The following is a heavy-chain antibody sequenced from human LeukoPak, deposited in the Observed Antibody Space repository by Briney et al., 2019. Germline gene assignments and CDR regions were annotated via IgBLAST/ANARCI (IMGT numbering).Heavy chain of an antibody. CDR1: GCSISSSSYY. V-gene: IGHV4-39*01. J-gene: IGHJ4*02. CDR2: IYYSGST. CDR3: ARSRWLQVFDY. Sequence: SETLSLTCTVSGCSISSSSYYWGWIRQPPGKGLEWIGSIYYSGSTYYNPSLKSRVTISVDTSKNQFSLKLSSVTAADTAVYYCARSRWLQVFDYWGQGTLVTVSS. D-gene: IGHD5-24*01.